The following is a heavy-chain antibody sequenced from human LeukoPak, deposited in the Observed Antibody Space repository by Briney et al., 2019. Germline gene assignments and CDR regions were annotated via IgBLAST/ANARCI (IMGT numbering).Heavy chain of an antibody. CDR3: ACRTGEFDY. Sequence: SVKVSCKASGGTFSSYAISWVRQAPGQGLEWMGGIIPIFGTANYAQKFQGRVTITADESTSTAYMELRSLRAEESGVYYCACRTGEFDYWGQGTLVSVSS. D-gene: IGHD3/OR15-3a*01. J-gene: IGHJ4*02. V-gene: IGHV1-69*01. CDR1: GGTFSSYA. CDR2: IIPIFGTA.